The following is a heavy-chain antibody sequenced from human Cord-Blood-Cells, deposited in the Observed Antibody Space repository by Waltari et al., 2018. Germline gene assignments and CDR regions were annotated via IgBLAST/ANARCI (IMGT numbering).Heavy chain of an antibody. CDR1: GFTFSSYS. CDR3: ASPLVGDDAFDI. D-gene: IGHD1-26*01. Sequence: EVQLVESGGGLVKPGGSLRLSCAASGFTFSSYSMNWVRQAPGKELECVSSIISSSSYIYYADSVKGRFTISRDNAKNSLYLQMNSLRAEDTAVYYCASPLVGDDAFDIWGQGTMVTVSS. J-gene: IGHJ3*02. V-gene: IGHV3-21*01. CDR2: IISSSSYI.